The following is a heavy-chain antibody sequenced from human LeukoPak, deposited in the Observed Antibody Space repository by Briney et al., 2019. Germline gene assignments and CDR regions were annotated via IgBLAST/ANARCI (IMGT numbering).Heavy chain of an antibody. V-gene: IGHV4-59*01. CDR2: IYYSGST. CDR1: GGSLSSYY. J-gene: IGHJ4*02. CDR3: ARDSRRALWASFDY. D-gene: IGHD3-10*01. Sequence: SETLSLTCTVSGGSLSSYYWSWIRQPPGKGLEWIGYIYYSGSTNYNPSLKSRVTISVDTSKNQFSLKLSPVTAADTAVYYCARDSRRALWASFDYWGQGTLVTVSS.